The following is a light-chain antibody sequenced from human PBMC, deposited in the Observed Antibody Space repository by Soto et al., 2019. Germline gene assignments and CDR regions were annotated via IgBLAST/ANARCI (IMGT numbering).Light chain of an antibody. CDR3: QQSYSSPPT. CDR1: PNISNH. V-gene: IGKV1-39*01. Sequence: DIQMTQSPSSLSASVEDRVIITCRASPNISNHLNWYQQKPGKSPKLLIFAASSLQSGVPSRFSGSRSGPDVTLTISSLQPEDFATYYCQQSYSSPPTFAQGTKLDIK. J-gene: IGKJ1*01. CDR2: AAS.